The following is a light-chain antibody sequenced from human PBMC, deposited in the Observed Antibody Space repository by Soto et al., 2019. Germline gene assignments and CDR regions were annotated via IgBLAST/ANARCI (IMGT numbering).Light chain of an antibody. J-gene: IGLJ3*02. CDR2: GKT. CDR1: SSNIGGET. Sequence: QSVLAQPPSASGSPGQRVTISCSGSSSNIGGETVNWYQQVPGTAPKLLIYGKTQRPSGVPDRFSGSKSGTSVSLAISGLQSEDEADYSWAAWDDSLNGWVFGGGTKVTVL. V-gene: IGLV1-44*01. CDR3: AAWDDSLNGWV.